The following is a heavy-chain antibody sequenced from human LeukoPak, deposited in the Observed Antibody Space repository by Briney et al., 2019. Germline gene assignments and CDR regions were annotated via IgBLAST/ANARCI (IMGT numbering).Heavy chain of an antibody. CDR3: ARGDSSSSTRYYYYYYMDV. CDR1: GYTFTSYD. V-gene: IGHV1-8*01. CDR2: MNPNSGNT. Sequence: GASVKVSCKASGYTFTSYDINWVRQATGQGLEWMGWMNPNSGNTGYAQKFQGRVTMTRNTSISTAYMEQSSLRSEDTAVYYCARGDSSSSTRYYYYYYMDVWGKGTTVTVSS. J-gene: IGHJ6*03. D-gene: IGHD6-6*01.